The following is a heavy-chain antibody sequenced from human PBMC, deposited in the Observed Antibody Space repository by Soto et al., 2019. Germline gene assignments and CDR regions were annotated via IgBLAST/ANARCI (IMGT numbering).Heavy chain of an antibody. D-gene: IGHD3-3*01. Sequence: GESLKISCKGSGYSFTSYWIGWVRQMPGKGLEWMGIIYPGDSDTRYSPSFQGQVTISADKSISTAYLQWSSLKASDTAMYYCARTLRFLEWLPREDYYMDVWGKGNTVTVSS. V-gene: IGHV5-51*01. J-gene: IGHJ6*03. CDR3: ARTLRFLEWLPREDYYMDV. CDR2: IYPGDSDT. CDR1: GYSFTSYW.